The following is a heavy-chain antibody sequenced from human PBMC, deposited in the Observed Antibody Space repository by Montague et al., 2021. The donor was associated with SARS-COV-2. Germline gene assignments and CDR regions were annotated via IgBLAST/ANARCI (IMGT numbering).Heavy chain of an antibody. V-gene: IGHV4-39*01. CDR3: ARGPKMGGSGYYYN. Sequence: SETRSLTCTVSGDSIGSSSYYWGWIRQPPGKGLEWIGSICHDGNTYYYPSLKTRVSLSIDERKNQFSLKFYSVTVADTAVYSCARGPKMGGSGYYYNWGQGILVTVSS. J-gene: IGHJ1*01. D-gene: IGHD3-22*01. CDR2: ICHDGNT. CDR1: GDSIGSSSYY.